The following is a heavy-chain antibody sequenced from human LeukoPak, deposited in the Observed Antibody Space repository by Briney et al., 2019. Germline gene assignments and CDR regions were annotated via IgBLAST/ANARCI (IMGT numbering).Heavy chain of an antibody. CDR1: GFAFNIYA. CDR2: ISGSGGST. J-gene: IGHJ4*02. D-gene: IGHD3-3*01. V-gene: IGHV3-23*01. Sequence: GGSLRLSCAASGFAFNIYAMSWVRPAPGKGLEWVSSISGSGGSTYHADSVKGRVTISRENSKNTLYLQMNSLRAEDTAVYHCAKDGANDFWSGHGIDYWGQGTLVTVSS. CDR3: AKDGANDFWSGHGIDY.